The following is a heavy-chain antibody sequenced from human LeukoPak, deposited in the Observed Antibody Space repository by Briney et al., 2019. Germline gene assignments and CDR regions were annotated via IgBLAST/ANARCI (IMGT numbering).Heavy chain of an antibody. D-gene: IGHD6-6*01. CDR1: GYSISSGYY. CDR2: IYHSGST. J-gene: IGHJ3*02. Sequence: PSETLSLTCAVSGYSISSGYYWGWIRQPPGKGLEWIGSIYHSGSTYYNPSLKSRVTISVDTSKNQFSLKLSSVTAADTAVYYCARPFPVSSSTEAFDIWGQGTMVTDSS. CDR3: ARPFPVSSSTEAFDI. V-gene: IGHV4-38-2*01.